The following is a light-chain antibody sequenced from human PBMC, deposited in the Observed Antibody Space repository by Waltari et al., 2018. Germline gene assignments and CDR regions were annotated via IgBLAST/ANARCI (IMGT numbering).Light chain of an antibody. CDR3: QQYNNWPLWT. CDR1: QSVSSN. V-gene: IGKV3-15*01. CDR2: GAS. Sequence: EIVMTQSPAPLSLSPGERATLSCRASQSVSSNLAWYQQKPGQAPRLLIYGASTRATGIPARFSGSGSGTEFTLTISSLQSEDFAVYYCQQYNNWPLWTFGQGTKVEIK. J-gene: IGKJ1*01.